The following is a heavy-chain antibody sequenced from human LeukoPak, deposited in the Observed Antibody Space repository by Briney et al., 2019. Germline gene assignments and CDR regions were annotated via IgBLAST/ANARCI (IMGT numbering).Heavy chain of an antibody. CDR2: IIPIFGTA. Sequence: SVKVSCKASGGTFSSYAISWVRQAPGQGLEWMGGIIPIFGTANYAQKFQGRVTITTDESTSTAYMELSSLRSEDTAVYYRARGLYQLLFFNYYMDVWGKGTTVTVSS. CDR1: GGTFSSYA. J-gene: IGHJ6*03. D-gene: IGHD2-2*01. CDR3: ARGLYQLLFFNYYMDV. V-gene: IGHV1-69*05.